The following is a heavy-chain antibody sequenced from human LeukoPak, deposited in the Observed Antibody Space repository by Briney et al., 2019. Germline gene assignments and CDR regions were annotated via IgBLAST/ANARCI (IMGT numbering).Heavy chain of an antibody. J-gene: IGHJ5*02. Sequence: SETLSLTCTVSGGSISSSTYYWGWIRQPPGKGLEWIGSIYCSGSTYYNPSLKSRVTISVDTSKNQFSLKLTSVTAADTAVYYCARRLRGGDGYLNWFDPWGQGALVTVSS. D-gene: IGHD5-24*01. CDR3: ARRLRGGDGYLNWFDP. V-gene: IGHV4-39*01. CDR2: IYCSGST. CDR1: GGSISSSTYY.